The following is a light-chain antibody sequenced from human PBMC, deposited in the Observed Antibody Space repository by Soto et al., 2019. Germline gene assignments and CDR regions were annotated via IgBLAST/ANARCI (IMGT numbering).Light chain of an antibody. J-gene: IGKJ2*01. CDR3: QQYGSSNT. Sequence: EIVMTQSPVTLSVSPGERATLSCRASQSVTNSYLAWYQQKPGQAPRLLIFGASTRAAGIPARFSGSGSGTEFTLTISRLEPEDFAVYYCQQYGSSNTFGQGTKLEIK. CDR1: QSVTNSY. V-gene: IGKV3-20*01. CDR2: GAS.